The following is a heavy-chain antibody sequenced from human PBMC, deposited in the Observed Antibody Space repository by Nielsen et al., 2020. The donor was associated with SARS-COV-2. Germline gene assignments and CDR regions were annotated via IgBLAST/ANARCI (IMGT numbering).Heavy chain of an antibody. V-gene: IGHV1-2*06. J-gene: IGHJ5*02. CDR2: INPNSGDT. D-gene: IGHD1-14*01. CDR1: GYTFTGYY. CDR3: AVMSSFQLNHTFDP. Sequence: ASVKVSCKASGYTFTGYYMHWVRQAPGQGLEWMGRINPNSGDTNYAQKFQGRVTMTRDTSISTAYMELSRLRSDDTAVYYCAVMSSFQLNHTFDPWGQGTLVTVSS.